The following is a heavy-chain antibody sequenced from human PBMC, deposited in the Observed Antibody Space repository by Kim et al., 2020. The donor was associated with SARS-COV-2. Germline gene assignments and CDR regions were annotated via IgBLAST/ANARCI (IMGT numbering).Heavy chain of an antibody. J-gene: IGHJ3*01. V-gene: IGHV4-39*01. D-gene: IGHD2-21*02. Sequence: PSLRGRFTLSVDTSKNQFSLKLFSVSAADTAIYYCARRLTLDAFDVWGQGTVVTVSA. CDR3: ARRLTLDAFDV.